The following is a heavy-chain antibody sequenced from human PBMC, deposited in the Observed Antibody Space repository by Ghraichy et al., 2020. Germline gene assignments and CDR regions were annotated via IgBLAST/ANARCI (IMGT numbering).Heavy chain of an antibody. D-gene: IGHD4-23*01. CDR1: GFTFNAYS. CDR2: ITGSSRTK. V-gene: IGHV3-48*02. Sequence: GGSLRLSCVGSGFTFNAYSMNWVRQSPGKGLEWVSYITGSSRTKSYADSVKGRFTISRDNARNSLFLQRNSLRDEDTAVYYCARGSTVVRFYYYDGRDVWGQGTTVTVS. CDR3: ARGSTVVRFYYYDGRDV. J-gene: IGHJ6*02.